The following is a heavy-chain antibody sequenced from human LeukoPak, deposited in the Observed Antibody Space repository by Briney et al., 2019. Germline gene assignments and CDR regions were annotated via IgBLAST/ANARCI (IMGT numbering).Heavy chain of an antibody. J-gene: IGHJ6*03. CDR3: ARHRRIYYYYHYMDV. CDR2: INHSGST. D-gene: IGHD2-15*01. Sequence: PSETLSLTCAVSGGSIGSSNWWSWVRQPPGKGLEWIGEINHSGSTNYNPSLKSRVTISVDTSKNQFSLKLSSVIAAYTAVYYCARHRRIYYYYHYMDVGGKGTTVTISS. V-gene: IGHV4-4*02. CDR1: GGSIGSSNW.